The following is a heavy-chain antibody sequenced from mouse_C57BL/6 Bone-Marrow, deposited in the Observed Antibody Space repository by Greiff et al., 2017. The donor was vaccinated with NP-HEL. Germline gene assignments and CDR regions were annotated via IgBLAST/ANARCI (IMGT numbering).Heavy chain of an antibody. D-gene: IGHD2-10*01. CDR1: GFSLTSYG. V-gene: IGHV2-6*01. Sequence: VKLVESGPGLVAPSQSLSITCTVSGFSLTSYGVDWVRQSPGKGLEWLGVIWGVGSTKYNSALKSRLSISKDNSKSQVFLKMNSLQTDDTAMYYCASGRAYYQFAYWGQGTLVTVSA. J-gene: IGHJ3*01. CDR3: ASGRAYYQFAY. CDR2: IWGVGST.